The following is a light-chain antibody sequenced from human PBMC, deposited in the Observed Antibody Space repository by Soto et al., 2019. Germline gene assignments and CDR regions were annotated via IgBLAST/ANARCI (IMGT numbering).Light chain of an antibody. CDR2: VAS. CDR1: QDIRNY. V-gene: IGKV1-27*01. CDR3: QKYDSAPLT. J-gene: IGKJ4*01. Sequence: DIQMTQSPSSLSASVGDRVTITCRPSQDIRNYLAWCQQKPGQVPKLLIYVASTLQSGVPSRFSGSGSGTEFSLTITSLQPEDVATYYCQKYDSAPLTFGGGTRIEI.